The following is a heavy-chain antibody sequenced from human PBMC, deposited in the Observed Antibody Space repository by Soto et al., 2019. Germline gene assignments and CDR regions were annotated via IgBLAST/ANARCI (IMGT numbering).Heavy chain of an antibody. CDR1: GYTFTSYG. J-gene: IGHJ5*02. D-gene: IGHD6-19*01. CDR3: ARDPASGRNWFDP. Sequence: ASVKVSCKASGYTFTSYGISWVRQAPGQGLEWMGWIGAYNGNTNYAQKLQGRATMTTDTSTSTAYMELRSLRSDDTAVYYCARDPASGRNWFDPWGQGTLVTVSS. CDR2: IGAYNGNT. V-gene: IGHV1-18*01.